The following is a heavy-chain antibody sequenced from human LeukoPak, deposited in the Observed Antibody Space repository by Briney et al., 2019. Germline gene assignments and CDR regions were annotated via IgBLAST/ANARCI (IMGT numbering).Heavy chain of an antibody. D-gene: IGHD2-15*01. CDR3: ATALGYCSGGSCEIDY. V-gene: IGHV3-21*01. J-gene: IGHJ4*02. CDR2: ISSSSSYI. CDR1: GFTFSSYS. Sequence: GGSLRLSCAASGFTFSSYSMYWVRQAPGKGLEWVSSISSSSSYIYYADSVKGRFTISRDNAKNSLYLQMNSLRAEDTAVYYCATALGYCSGGSCEIDYWGQGTLVTVSS.